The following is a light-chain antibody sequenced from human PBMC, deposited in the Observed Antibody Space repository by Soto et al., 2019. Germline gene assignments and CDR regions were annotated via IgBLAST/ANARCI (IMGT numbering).Light chain of an antibody. CDR1: RYNIEVNA. CDR3: ATWDDSLNGLV. CDR2: SNN. Sequence: QSVLTQPPSVSGTTGQKVTVSCSGSRYNIEVNAVNWYQQVPGTAPKVLIYSNNQRPSGVPDRFSGSKSGTSASLAISGLQSEDEADYHCATWDDSLNGLVFGGGTKLTVL. V-gene: IGLV1-44*01. J-gene: IGLJ3*02.